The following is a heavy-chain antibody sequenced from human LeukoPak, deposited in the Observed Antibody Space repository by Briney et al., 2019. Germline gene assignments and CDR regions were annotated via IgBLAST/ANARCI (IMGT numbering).Heavy chain of an antibody. CDR2: IYYSGST. Sequence: SETLSLTCTVSGGSISSGGYYWSWIRQHPGKGLEWIGYIYYSGSTYYNPSLKSRVTISVDTSKNQFSLKLSSVTAADTAVYYCARGQYYDFWSGPRMDVWGQGTTVTVSS. J-gene: IGHJ6*02. V-gene: IGHV4-31*03. D-gene: IGHD3-3*01. CDR1: GGSISSGGYY. CDR3: ARGQYYDFWSGPRMDV.